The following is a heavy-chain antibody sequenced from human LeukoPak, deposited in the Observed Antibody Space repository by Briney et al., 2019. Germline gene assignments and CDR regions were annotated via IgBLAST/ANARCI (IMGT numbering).Heavy chain of an antibody. Sequence: SQTLSLTCAISGDSVSSNSAAWNWIRQSPSRGLEWLGSTYRRSKWYNHYAVSVKSRITINPDTSKNQFCLQMKSVTPEDTAVYYCARYTGDLDYWGQGTLVTVSS. J-gene: IGHJ4*02. V-gene: IGHV6-1*01. D-gene: IGHD3-16*01. CDR2: TYRRSKWYN. CDR1: GDSVSSNSAA. CDR3: ARYTGDLDY.